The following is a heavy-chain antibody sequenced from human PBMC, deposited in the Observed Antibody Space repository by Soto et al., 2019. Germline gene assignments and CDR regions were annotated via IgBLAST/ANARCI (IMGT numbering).Heavy chain of an antibody. D-gene: IGHD5-18*01. J-gene: IGHJ4*02. Sequence: ASVKVSCKASGYTFTDYDINWVRQAPGQGLEWMGWMNPNTGNTRYAHHFQGRLIMTRDTSISTAFMELNSLRVDDTALYYCVKEVETVRLVAFALWGQGTQVTVSS. CDR3: VKEVETVRLVAFAL. CDR1: GYTFTDYD. CDR2: MNPNTGNT. V-gene: IGHV1-8*01.